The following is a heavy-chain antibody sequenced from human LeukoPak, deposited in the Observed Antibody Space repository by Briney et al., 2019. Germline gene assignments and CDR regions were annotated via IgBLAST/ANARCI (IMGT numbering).Heavy chain of an antibody. D-gene: IGHD4-17*01. Sequence: GGSLRLSCAASGFTVSSNYMSWVRQAPGKGLEWVSVIYSGGSTYYADSVKGRFTISRDNSKNTLYLQMNSLRAEDAAVYYCARDVRAADYGDYDDAFDIWGQGTMVTVSS. CDR2: IYSGGST. CDR3: ARDVRAADYGDYDDAFDI. J-gene: IGHJ3*02. V-gene: IGHV3-66*01. CDR1: GFTVSSNY.